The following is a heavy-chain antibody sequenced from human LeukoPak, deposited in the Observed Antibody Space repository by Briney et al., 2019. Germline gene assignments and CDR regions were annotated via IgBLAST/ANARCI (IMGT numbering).Heavy chain of an antibody. CDR2: IYPGDSET. Sequence: KTGESLKISCKGSGNTFTNYWIGWVRQLPGKGLEWMGIIYPGDSETRYSPSFQGQVTMSVDKSSSTAYLQWATLKASDTAIYFCARLSTRLLDHWGQGTRVTVSS. V-gene: IGHV5-51*01. CDR1: GNTFTNYW. J-gene: IGHJ4*02. CDR3: ARLSTRLLDH. D-gene: IGHD3-3*01.